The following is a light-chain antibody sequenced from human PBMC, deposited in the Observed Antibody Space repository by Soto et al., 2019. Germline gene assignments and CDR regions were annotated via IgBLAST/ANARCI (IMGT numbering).Light chain of an antibody. J-gene: IGLJ1*01. CDR2: SNN. V-gene: IGLV1-44*01. CDR1: SSNIGSNT. CDR3: AAWDDSLTGYV. Sequence: QLVLTQPPSASGTPGQGVTISCSGSSSNIGSNTVNWYQQLPGTAPKLLIYSNNQRPSGVPDRFSGSKSGTSASLAISGLQSEDEAEYYCAAWDDSLTGYVFGTGTKLTVL.